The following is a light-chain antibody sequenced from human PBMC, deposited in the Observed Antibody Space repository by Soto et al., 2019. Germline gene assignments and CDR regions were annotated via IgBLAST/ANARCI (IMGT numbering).Light chain of an antibody. CDR1: SSNIGAGYD. J-gene: IGLJ1*01. CDR2: GNS. V-gene: IGLV1-40*01. CDR3: QSYDSSLSGYV. Sequence: QSVLTQPASVSGATGERVTISCTGSSSNIGAGYDVHWYQQLPGTAPKLLIYGNSNRPSGVPDRFSGSKSGTSASLAITGLQAEDEADYYCQSYDSSLSGYVFGTGTKLTV.